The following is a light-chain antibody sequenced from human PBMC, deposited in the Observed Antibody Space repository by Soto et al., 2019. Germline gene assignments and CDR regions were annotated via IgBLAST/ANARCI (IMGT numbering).Light chain of an antibody. CDR3: QQYGNSPPLT. Sequence: EIVLTQSPGTLSLSPGERATLSCRASQSVSSGYLAWYQHKPGQAPRLLIYGASSRATAIPDRFSGSGSGTDFTLTISRLEPEDFAVYYCQQYGNSPPLTCGGGTKVEIK. J-gene: IGKJ4*01. CDR1: QSVSSGY. V-gene: IGKV3-20*01. CDR2: GAS.